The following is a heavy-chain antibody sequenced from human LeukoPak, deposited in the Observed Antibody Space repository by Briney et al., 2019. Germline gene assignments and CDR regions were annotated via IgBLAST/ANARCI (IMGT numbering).Heavy chain of an antibody. CDR2: ISSSSSTI. J-gene: IGHJ4*02. CDR1: GFTFSSYS. Sequence: GGSLRLSCAVSGFTFSSYSMNWVRQAPGKGLEWVSYISSSSSTIYYAVSVKGRFTISRDNAKNSLYLQMNSLRAEDTAVYYCARGGLYSYGFGGYYFDYWGQGTLVTVSS. V-gene: IGHV3-48*01. CDR3: ARGGLYSYGFGGYYFDY. D-gene: IGHD5-18*01.